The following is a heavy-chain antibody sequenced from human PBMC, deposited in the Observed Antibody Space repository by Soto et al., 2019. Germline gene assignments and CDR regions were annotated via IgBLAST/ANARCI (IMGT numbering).Heavy chain of an antibody. CDR3: ARDPDTWNDPLDY. CDR1: GFTFSSYW. J-gene: IGHJ4*02. CDR2: IKSDGSIT. V-gene: IGHV3-74*01. Sequence: GGSLRLSCAASGFTFSSYWMHWVRQAPGKGLVWVSRIKSDGSITSYADSVKGRFTISRDNAKNTLYLQMNSLRAEDTAVYYCARDPDTWNDPLDYWGQGTLVTVSS. D-gene: IGHD1-20*01.